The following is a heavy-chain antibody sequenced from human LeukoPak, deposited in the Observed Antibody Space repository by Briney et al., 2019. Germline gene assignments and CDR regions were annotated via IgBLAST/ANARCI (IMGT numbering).Heavy chain of an antibody. J-gene: IGHJ4*02. CDR1: GGSISSGDYY. CDR3: AREDGSSCFDN. Sequence: SETLSLPCTVSGGSISSGDYYWSWIRQPPGKGLVWIGYIYYSGSTYYNPSLKSRVAISVDTSKNQFSLKLISVTAADTAMYYCAREDGSSCFDNWGQGTLVTVSS. V-gene: IGHV4-30-4*01. CDR2: IYYSGST. D-gene: IGHD6-13*01.